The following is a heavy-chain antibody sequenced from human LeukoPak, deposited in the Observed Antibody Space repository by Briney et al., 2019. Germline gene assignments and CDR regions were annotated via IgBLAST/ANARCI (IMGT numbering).Heavy chain of an antibody. J-gene: IGHJ4*02. CDR3: ARLYGSGSSLYFDY. CDR1: GGSISTSNYY. D-gene: IGHD3-10*01. Sequence: SETLSLTCTVSGGSISTSNYYWGWIRQPPGKGLEWIGNIFYSGSTYYSPSVKSRVTISLDTSRNQFSLKLSSVTAADTAVYYCARLYGSGSSLYFDYWGQGTLVTVSS. CDR2: IFYSGST. V-gene: IGHV4-39*07.